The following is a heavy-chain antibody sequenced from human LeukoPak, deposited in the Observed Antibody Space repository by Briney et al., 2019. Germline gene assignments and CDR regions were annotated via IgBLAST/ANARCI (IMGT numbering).Heavy chain of an antibody. CDR1: GGTFSSYA. CDR2: IIPIFGTA. J-gene: IGHJ6*03. D-gene: IGHD2-2*01. CDR3: ARAVVPAAMDYYYYMDV. V-gene: IGHV1-69*13. Sequence: GASVKVSCKASGGTFSSYAISWVRQAPGQGLEWMGGIIPIFGTANYAQKFQGRVTITADESTSTAYMELSSLRSEDTAVYYCARAVVPAAMDYYYYMDVWAKGPRSPSP.